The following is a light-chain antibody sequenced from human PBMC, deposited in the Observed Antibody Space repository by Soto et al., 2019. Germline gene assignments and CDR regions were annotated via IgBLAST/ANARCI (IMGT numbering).Light chain of an antibody. V-gene: IGKV1-9*01. CDR3: LQDYNYPYT. CDR2: AAS. J-gene: IGKJ2*01. Sequence: DIQLTQSPSFLSASVGDRVTITCRASQGIRSLLTWYQQKPGKAPKLLIYAASTLQSGVPSRFSGGGSGTDFTLTINSLQPEDFATYYCLQDYNYPYTFGRGTKLEIK. CDR1: QGIRSL.